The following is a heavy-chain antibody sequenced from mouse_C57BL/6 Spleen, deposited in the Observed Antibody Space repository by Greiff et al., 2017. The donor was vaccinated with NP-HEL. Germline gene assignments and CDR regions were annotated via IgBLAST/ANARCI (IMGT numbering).Heavy chain of an antibody. J-gene: IGHJ3*01. CDR1: GYTFTSYD. CDR2: IYPRDGST. V-gene: IGHV1-85*01. CDR3: AREAPGGRFAY. Sequence: VQLQQSGPELVKPGASVKLSCKASGYTFTSYDINWVKQRPGQGLEWIGWIYPRDGSTKYNEKFKGKATLTVDTSSSTAYMELHRLTSEDSAVYFCAREAPGGRFAYWGQGTLVTVSA.